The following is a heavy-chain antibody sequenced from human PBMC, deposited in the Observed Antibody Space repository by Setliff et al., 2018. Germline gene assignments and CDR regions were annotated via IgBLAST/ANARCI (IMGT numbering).Heavy chain of an antibody. CDR3: ARRNYRTALDY. CDR1: GGSMSNYF. CDR2: ISSGGST. V-gene: IGHV4-59*12. J-gene: IGHJ4*02. D-gene: IGHD3-16*02. Sequence: LTCSVAGGSMSNYFWSWVRRPPGEGLEWIGFISSGGSTIYSPSLKSRVTISVDTSKNQFSMRLTSVTAEDTAVYFCARRNYRTALDYWGQGTLVTVSS.